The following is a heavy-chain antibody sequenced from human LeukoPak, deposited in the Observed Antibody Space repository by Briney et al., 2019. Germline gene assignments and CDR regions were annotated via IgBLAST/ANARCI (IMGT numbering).Heavy chain of an antibody. J-gene: IGHJ4*02. D-gene: IGHD3-22*01. CDR2: FDPEDGET. CDR1: GYTLTELS. V-gene: IGHV1-24*01. CDR3: ATCVYDSSGYFSFDY. Sequence: ASVKVSCKVSGYTLTELSMHWVRQAPGKGLEWMGVFDPEDGETICAQKFQGRVTMTEDTSTDTAYMELSSLRSEDTAVYYCATCVYDSSGYFSFDYWGQGTLVTVSS.